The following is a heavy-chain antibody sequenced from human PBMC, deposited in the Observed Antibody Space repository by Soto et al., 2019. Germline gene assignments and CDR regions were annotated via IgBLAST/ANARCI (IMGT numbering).Heavy chain of an antibody. Sequence: EVQLVESGGGLVQPGGSLRLSCEASGFTLSGYWMHWVRQVPGKGLVWVSRISPDGSDTTHADSVKGRFTVSRDNAKNTLYLQMNSLGPEDTAVYYCVRPRYDGSGTPFDYWGQGNLVTVSS. J-gene: IGHJ4*02. CDR3: VRPRYDGSGTPFDY. D-gene: IGHD3-22*01. V-gene: IGHV3-74*01. CDR1: GFTLSGYW. CDR2: ISPDGSDT.